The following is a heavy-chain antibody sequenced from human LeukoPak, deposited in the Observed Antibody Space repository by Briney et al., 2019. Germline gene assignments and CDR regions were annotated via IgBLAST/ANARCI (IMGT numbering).Heavy chain of an antibody. V-gene: IGHV4-59*01. CDR1: GGSISGYY. J-gene: IGHJ4*02. D-gene: IGHD3-22*01. CDR3: ARVRALSYYDSSGDLYYFDY. CDR2: IYNSGST. Sequence: SETLSLTCTVSGGSISGYYWSWIRQPPGKGRELIGYIYNSGSTNYNPALKSRVTISIDTSKNQFSLKLSSVTAADTAVYYCARVRALSYYDSSGDLYYFDYWGQGTLVTVSS.